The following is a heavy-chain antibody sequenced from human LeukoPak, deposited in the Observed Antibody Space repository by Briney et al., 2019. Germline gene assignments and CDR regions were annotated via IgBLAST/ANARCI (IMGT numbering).Heavy chain of an antibody. V-gene: IGHV4-38-2*02. J-gene: IGHJ5*02. CDR3: ARLNNWFDP. CDR2: IYHSGST. Sequence: PSETLSLTCTVSGYSISSGSYWGWIRQPPGKGLEWIGSIYHSGSTYYNPSLKSRVTISVDTSKNQFSLKLSSVTAADTAVYYCARLNNWFDPWGQGTLVTVSS. CDR1: GYSISSGSY.